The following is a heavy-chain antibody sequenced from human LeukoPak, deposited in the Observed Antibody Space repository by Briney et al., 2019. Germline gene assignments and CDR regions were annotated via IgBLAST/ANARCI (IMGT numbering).Heavy chain of an antibody. V-gene: IGHV3-23*01. CDR2: ISGSGGST. Sequence: GGSLRLSCAASGFTFSSYAMSWVRQAPGKGLEWVSAISGSGGSTYYADSVKGRFTISRGNSKYTLYLQMNSLRAEDTAVYYCAKLEQYYYDSSGYSNWGQGTLVTVSS. D-gene: IGHD3-22*01. J-gene: IGHJ4*02. CDR3: AKLEQYYYDSSGYSN. CDR1: GFTFSSYA.